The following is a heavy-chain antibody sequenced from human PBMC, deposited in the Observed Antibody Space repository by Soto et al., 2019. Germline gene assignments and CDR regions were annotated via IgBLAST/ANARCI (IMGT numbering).Heavy chain of an antibody. J-gene: IGHJ3*02. D-gene: IGHD2-15*01. CDR2: ISAYNGNT. Sequence: ASVKVSCKASGYTFTSYGISWVRQAPGQGLEWMGWISAYNGNTNYAQKLQGRVTMTTDTSTSTAYMELRSLRSEDTAVYYCARDWGYCSGGSCYLDAFDIWGQGTMVTVSS. V-gene: IGHV1-18*01. CDR3: ARDWGYCSGGSCYLDAFDI. CDR1: GYTFTSYG.